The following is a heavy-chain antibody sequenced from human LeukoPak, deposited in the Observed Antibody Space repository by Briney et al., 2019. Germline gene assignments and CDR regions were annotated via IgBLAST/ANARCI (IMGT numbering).Heavy chain of an antibody. Sequence: GASVKVSCKASGYTFTSYGISWVRQAPGQGLEWMGWISAYNGNTNYAQELQGSVTMTTDTSTSTAYMELRSLRSDDTAVYYCARDGTIVVVPAANATPKRWFDPWGQGTLVTVSS. CDR1: GYTFTSYG. V-gene: IGHV1-18*01. CDR3: ARDGTIVVVPAANATPKRWFDP. CDR2: ISAYNGNT. D-gene: IGHD2-2*01. J-gene: IGHJ5*02.